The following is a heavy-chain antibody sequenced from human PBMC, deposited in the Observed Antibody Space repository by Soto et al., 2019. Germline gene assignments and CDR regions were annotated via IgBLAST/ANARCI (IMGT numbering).Heavy chain of an antibody. CDR3: ARRRAYYDSSGFDY. CDR1: GGSFSGYY. CDR2: INHSGST. V-gene: IGHV4-34*01. J-gene: IGHJ4*02. Sequence: PSETLSLTCAVYGGSFSGYYWSWIRQPPGKGLEWIGEINHSGSTNYNPSLKSRVTISVDTSKNQFSLKLSSVTAADTAVYYCARRRAYYDSSGFDYWGQGTLVTVS. D-gene: IGHD3-22*01.